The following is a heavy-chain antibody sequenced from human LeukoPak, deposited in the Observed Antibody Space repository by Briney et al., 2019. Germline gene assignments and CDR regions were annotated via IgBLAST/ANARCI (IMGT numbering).Heavy chain of an antibody. V-gene: IGHV4-39*01. CDR1: GGSISSSSYY. D-gene: IGHD6-6*01. CDR3: ARVPGIAARLYYFDY. J-gene: IGHJ4*02. CDR2: IYYSGST. Sequence: SETLSLTCTVSGGSISSSSYYWGWIRQPPGKGLEWIGSIYYSGSTYYNPSLKSRVTISVDTSKNQFSLKLSSVTAADTAVCYCARVPGIAARLYYFDYWGQGTLVTVSS.